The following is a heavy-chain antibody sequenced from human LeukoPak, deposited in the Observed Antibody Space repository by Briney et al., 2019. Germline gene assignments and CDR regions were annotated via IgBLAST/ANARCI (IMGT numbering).Heavy chain of an antibody. CDR1: GGSFSGYY. CDR2: INHSGST. Sequence: PSETLSLTCAVYGGSFSGYYWSWIRQPPGKGLEWIGEINHSGSTNYNPSLKSRVTISVDTSKNQFSLKLSSVTAADTAVYYCARAEYSSSSSDYWGQGTLVTVSS. D-gene: IGHD6-6*01. CDR3: ARAEYSSSSSDY. V-gene: IGHV4-34*01. J-gene: IGHJ4*02.